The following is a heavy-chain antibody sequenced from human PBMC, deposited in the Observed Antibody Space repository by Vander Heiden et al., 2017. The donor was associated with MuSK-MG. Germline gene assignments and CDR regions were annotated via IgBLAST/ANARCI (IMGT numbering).Heavy chain of an antibody. D-gene: IGHD6-19*01. CDR2: ISSSSSYI. CDR1: AFTFRSYS. Sequence: QPVESGGGLVTPAASLRLSCAPSAFTFRSYSMHWVRQAPGKGLEWVSSISSSSSYIYYADSVKGRFTISRDNAKNSLYLQMNSLRAEDRAGYYCARGLGGSGLDYWGQGTLVTVSS. V-gene: IGHV3-21*01. J-gene: IGHJ4*02. CDR3: ARGLGGSGLDY.